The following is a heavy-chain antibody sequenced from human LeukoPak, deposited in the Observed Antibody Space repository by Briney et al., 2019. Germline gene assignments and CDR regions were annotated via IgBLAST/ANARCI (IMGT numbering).Heavy chain of an antibody. CDR3: ARGGGIYYDSSGYYNDAFDI. J-gene: IGHJ3*02. CDR2: INPSGGST. CDR1: GYTFTSYY. V-gene: IGHV1-46*01. Sequence: ASVKVSCKASGYTFTSYYMHWVRQAPGQGLEWMGLINPSGGSTSYAQKFQGRVTMTRDMSTSTVYMELSSLRSEDTAVYYCARGGGIYYDSSGYYNDAFDIWGQGTMVTVSS. D-gene: IGHD3-22*01.